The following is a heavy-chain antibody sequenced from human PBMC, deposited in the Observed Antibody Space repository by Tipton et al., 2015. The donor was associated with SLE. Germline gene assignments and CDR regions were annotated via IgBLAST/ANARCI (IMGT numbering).Heavy chain of an antibody. CDR2: IYTSGYT. CDR1: GGSISSGSDY. D-gene: IGHD1-14*01. Sequence: TLSLTCTVSGGSISSGSDYWSWIRQPAGKGLEWIGHIYTSGYTKYNPSLESRVTISIDTSKNLFSLKLSSVTAADTAVYYCARELSLYNNGAWVYWGQGTLVTVSS. J-gene: IGHJ4*02. CDR3: ARELSLYNNGAWVY. V-gene: IGHV4-61*09.